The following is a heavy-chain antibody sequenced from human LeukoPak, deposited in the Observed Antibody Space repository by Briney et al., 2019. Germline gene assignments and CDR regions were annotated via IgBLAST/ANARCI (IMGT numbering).Heavy chain of an antibody. CDR3: AAVFGSGYYYYFDY. V-gene: IGHV1-58*02. D-gene: IGHD3-22*01. Sequence: SVKVSCTASGFTFTSSSMQWVRQARGQRLEWIGWIAVGSGNTNYAQKFQGRVTITRDMSTSTAYMELSSLRSEDTALYYCAAVFGSGYYYYFDYWGQGTLVTVSS. J-gene: IGHJ4*02. CDR1: GFTFTSSS. CDR2: IAVGSGNT.